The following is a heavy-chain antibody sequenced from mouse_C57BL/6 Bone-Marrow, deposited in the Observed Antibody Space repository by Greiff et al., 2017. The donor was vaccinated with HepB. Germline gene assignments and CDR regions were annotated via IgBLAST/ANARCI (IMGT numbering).Heavy chain of an antibody. CDR1: GYAFSSYW. CDR3: ARGHYEYDYAMDD. Sequence: QVQLQQSGAELVKPGASVKISCKASGYAFSSYWMHWVKQRPGKGLEWIGQIYPGDGDTNYNGKFKGKATLTADKSSSTAYMQLSSLTSEDSAVYICARGHYEYDYAMDDWGKGTTVTVAS. J-gene: IGHJ4*01. D-gene: IGHD2-4*01. V-gene: IGHV1-80*01. CDR2: IYPGDGDT.